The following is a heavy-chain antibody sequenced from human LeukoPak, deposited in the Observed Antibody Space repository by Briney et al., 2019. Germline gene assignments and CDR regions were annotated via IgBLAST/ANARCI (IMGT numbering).Heavy chain of an antibody. Sequence: SVKVSCKASGGTFSSYTISWVRQAPGQGLEWMGRIIPILGIANYAQKFRGRVTITADKSTSTAYMELSSLRSEDTAVYYCAQSVRAAIVYWGQGTLVTVSS. V-gene: IGHV1-69*02. CDR2: IIPILGIA. J-gene: IGHJ4*02. CDR3: AQSVRAAIVY. CDR1: GGTFSSYT. D-gene: IGHD2-15*01.